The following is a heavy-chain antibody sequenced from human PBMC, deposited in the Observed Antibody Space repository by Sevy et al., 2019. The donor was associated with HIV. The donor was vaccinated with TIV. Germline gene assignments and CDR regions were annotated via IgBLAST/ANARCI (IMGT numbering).Heavy chain of an antibody. D-gene: IGHD2-8*02. J-gene: IGHJ6*02. CDR3: STDPIIVLLVTDGMDV. CDR1: GFSFSHAW. CDR2: IKSKPDGGTI. V-gene: IGHV3-15*01. Sequence: GGSLRLSCAASGFSFSHAWMTWVRQAPGKGLEWVGRIKSKPDGGTIDYAASVKGRFTISRDDSKNTLYLQMNSLKTEDTAVYYCSTDPIIVLLVTDGMDVWGQGTTVTVSS.